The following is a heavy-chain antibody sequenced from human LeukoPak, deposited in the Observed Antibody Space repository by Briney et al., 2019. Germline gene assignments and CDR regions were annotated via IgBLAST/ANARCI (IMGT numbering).Heavy chain of an antibody. CDR3: ARGSPAGLPKDPSFDY. V-gene: IGHV3-30-3*01. CDR2: ISYDGSNK. J-gene: IGHJ4*02. CDR1: GFTFSSYA. D-gene: IGHD2-21*02. Sequence: PGRSLRLSCAASGFTFSSYAMHWVRQAPGKGLEWVAVISYDGSNKYYADSVKGRFTISRENSKNTLYLQMNSLRAEDTAVYYCARGSPAGLPKDPSFDYWGQGTLVTVSS.